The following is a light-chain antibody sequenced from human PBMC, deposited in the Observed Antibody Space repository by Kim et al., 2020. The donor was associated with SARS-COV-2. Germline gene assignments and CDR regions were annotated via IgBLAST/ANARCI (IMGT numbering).Light chain of an antibody. CDR2: GKN. Sequence: AQGQTVRITCQGDSLRGYYASWYHQKPGQAPVLVIYGKNNRPSGIPDRFSGSSSGNTASLTITGAQAEDEADYYCNARDSSGNHWVFGGGTKLTVL. J-gene: IGLJ3*02. CDR1: SLRGYY. CDR3: NARDSSGNHWV. V-gene: IGLV3-19*01.